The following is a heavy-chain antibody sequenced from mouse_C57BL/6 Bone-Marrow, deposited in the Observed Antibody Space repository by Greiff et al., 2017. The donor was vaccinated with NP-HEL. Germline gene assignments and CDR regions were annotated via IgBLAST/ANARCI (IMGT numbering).Heavy chain of an antibody. Sequence: SDAELVKPGASVKISCKVSGYTFTDHTIHWMKQRPEQGLEWIGYIYPRDGSTKYNEKFKGKATLTADKSSSTAYIHLNSLTSEDSAVYLCARWDYSNALAYWGQGTLVTVSA. D-gene: IGHD2-5*01. CDR1: GYTFTDHT. J-gene: IGHJ3*01. CDR2: IYPRDGST. V-gene: IGHV1-78*01. CDR3: ARWDYSNALAY.